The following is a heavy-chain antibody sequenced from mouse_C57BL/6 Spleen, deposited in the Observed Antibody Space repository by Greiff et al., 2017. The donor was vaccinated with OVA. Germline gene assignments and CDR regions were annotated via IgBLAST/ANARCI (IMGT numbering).Heavy chain of an antibody. CDR2: ISYDGSN. Sequence: EVQLVESGPGLVKPSQSLSLTCSVTGYSITSGYYWNWIRQFPGNKLEWMGYISYDGSNKYNPSLKNRISITRDTSKNQFFLKLNSVTTEDTATYYCARFTTVVAAYYFDYWGQGTTLTVSS. V-gene: IGHV3-6*01. J-gene: IGHJ2*01. CDR1: GYSITSGYY. D-gene: IGHD1-1*01. CDR3: ARFTTVVAAYYFDY.